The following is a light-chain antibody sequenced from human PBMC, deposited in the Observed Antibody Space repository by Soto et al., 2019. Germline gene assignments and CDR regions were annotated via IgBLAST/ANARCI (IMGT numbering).Light chain of an antibody. CDR1: SSDVGGYNY. V-gene: IGLV2-8*01. CDR3: SSSAGSSNV. J-gene: IGLJ1*01. Sequence: QSVLTQPPSASWSPGQSVAISCTGTSSDVGGYNYVSWYQQHPGKAPKLMIYEVNKRPSEVPDRFSGSKSGNTASLTVYGLKADDDDASYCSSSAGSSNVFGTGTKVTVL. CDR2: EVN.